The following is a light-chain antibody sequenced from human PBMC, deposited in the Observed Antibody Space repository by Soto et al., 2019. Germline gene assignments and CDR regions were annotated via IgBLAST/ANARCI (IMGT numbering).Light chain of an antibody. Sequence: EIVMTQSPATLSVSPGERATLSCRASQSVGSNLAWYQQKPGHAPRLLIYGTSTRATGVTARFRGGGSGTGFTLTIRSLQSEDSAVYYCQQYHKWPPITFGQGTRLEI. CDR3: QQYHKWPPIT. CDR1: QSVGSN. V-gene: IGKV3-15*01. J-gene: IGKJ5*01. CDR2: GTS.